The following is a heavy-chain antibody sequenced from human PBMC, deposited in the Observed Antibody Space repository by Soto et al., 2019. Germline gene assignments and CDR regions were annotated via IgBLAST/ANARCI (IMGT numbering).Heavy chain of an antibody. CDR3: AGDKLSSLVVETPHLFDS. CDR1: GGIFSDYA. Sequence: QVQLEQSGGEVKKPGSSVKVSCRVSGGIFSDYAVSWVRQAPGQGLQWVGGIIPKFGTAKYARKFEDRVTLTADELTSTVYMEINNLRSEDTALYYCAGDKLSSLVVETPHLFDSWGQGTLLTVSS. V-gene: IGHV1-69*12. CDR2: IIPKFGTA. D-gene: IGHD2-8*02. J-gene: IGHJ5*01.